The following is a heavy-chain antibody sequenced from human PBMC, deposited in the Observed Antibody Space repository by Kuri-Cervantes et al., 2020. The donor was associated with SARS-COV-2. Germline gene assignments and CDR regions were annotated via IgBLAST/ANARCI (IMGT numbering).Heavy chain of an antibody. CDR1: GFTFSSYD. CDR3: ARESYYYGMDV. J-gene: IGHJ6*02. CDR2: IGTAGDT. Sequence: GGSLRLSCAASGFTFSSYDMHWVRQATGKGLEWVSAIGTAGDTYYPGSVKGRFTISRENAKNSLYLRMNSLRAEDTAVYYCARESYYYGMDVWGQGTTVTVSS. V-gene: IGHV3-13*01.